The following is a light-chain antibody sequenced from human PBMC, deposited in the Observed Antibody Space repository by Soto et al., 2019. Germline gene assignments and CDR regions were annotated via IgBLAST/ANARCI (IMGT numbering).Light chain of an antibody. Sequence: TVLTQSPATLSVSPGERASLSCRASQSVSINLAWYQQKPGQAPRLLIYGASTRATGIPARFSGSGSGTEFTLTINSLQSEDFAVYYCQQYGSSPGTFGPGTKVDIK. J-gene: IGKJ3*01. V-gene: IGKV3-15*01. CDR1: QSVSIN. CDR3: QQYGSSPGT. CDR2: GAS.